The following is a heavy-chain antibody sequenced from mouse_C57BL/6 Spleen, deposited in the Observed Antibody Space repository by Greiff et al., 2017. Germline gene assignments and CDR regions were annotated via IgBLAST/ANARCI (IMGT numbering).Heavy chain of an antibody. CDR2: IDPSASYT. CDR1: GYTFTSYW. CDR3: AREGASRDYFDY. V-gene: IGHV1-69*01. D-gene: IGHD6-1*01. J-gene: IGHJ2*01. Sequence: QVQLQQPGAELVMPGASVKLSCKASGYTFTSYWMHWVKQRPGQGLEWIGEIDPSASYTNYNQKFKGKSTLTVDKSSSTAYMQLSSLTSEDSAVYYGAREGASRDYFDYWGQGTTLTVSS.